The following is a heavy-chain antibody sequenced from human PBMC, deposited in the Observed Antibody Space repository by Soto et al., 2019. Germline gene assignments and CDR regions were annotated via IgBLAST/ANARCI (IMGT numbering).Heavy chain of an antibody. J-gene: IGHJ4*02. D-gene: IGHD3-10*01. CDR2: IHYSGST. Sequence: QVQLQASGPGLVKPSQTLSLTCAVSGGSISSGGAYYWSWIRQSPGKGLEWIAYIHYSGSTYYNSSLKSRVTMSVDTAKNQFSLKVSSVTAADTAVYYCARSPKGLGNFEYWGKGTLVTVSS. CDR1: GGSISSGGAYY. CDR3: ARSPKGLGNFEY. V-gene: IGHV4-30-4*01.